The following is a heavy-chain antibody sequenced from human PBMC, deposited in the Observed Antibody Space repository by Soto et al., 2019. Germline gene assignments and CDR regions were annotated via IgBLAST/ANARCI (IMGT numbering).Heavy chain of an antibody. D-gene: IGHD1-20*01. J-gene: IGHJ4*02. Sequence: QVQLVQSGAEVKKPGASVKVSCKASGYTFTSYGISWVRQAPGQGLEWRGWISAYNGNTNYAQKLQGRVTMTTDTSTSTAYMELRRLTADDTAVYYCPRGFQPLKDNWNDQGVDYCGRGTLVTVSS. CDR1: GYTFTSYG. V-gene: IGHV1-18*01. CDR3: PRGFQPLKDNWNDQGVDY. CDR2: ISAYNGNT.